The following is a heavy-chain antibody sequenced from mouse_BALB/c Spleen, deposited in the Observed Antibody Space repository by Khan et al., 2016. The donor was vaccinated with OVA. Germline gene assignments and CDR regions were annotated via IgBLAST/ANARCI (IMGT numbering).Heavy chain of an antibody. CDR2: INTYTGEP. Sequence: QIQLVQSGPELKKPGETVKISCKASGYTFTNYGMNWVKQSPGKALKWMGWINTYTGEPTHADDFKGRFASSLETSASTAYLQINNLKNEDTATYFCARPPYFTYTVDHWGQGTSVTDSS. CDR3: ARPPYFTYTVDH. D-gene: IGHD2-10*01. J-gene: IGHJ4*01. CDR1: GYTFTNYG. V-gene: IGHV9-3-1*01.